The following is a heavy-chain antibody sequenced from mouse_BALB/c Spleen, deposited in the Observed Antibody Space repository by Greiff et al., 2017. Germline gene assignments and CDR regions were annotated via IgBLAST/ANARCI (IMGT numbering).Heavy chain of an antibody. CDR1: GFTFSSYT. CDR3: ARQINDGYAMDY. J-gene: IGHJ4*01. CDR2: ISSGGSYT. V-gene: IGHV5-9-3*01. Sequence: EVKLMESGGGLVQPGGSLKLSCAASGFTFSSYTMSWVRQTPEKRLEWVATISSGGSYTYYPDSVKGRFTISRDNAKNTLYLQMSSLRSEDTAMYYCARQINDGYAMDYWGQGTSVTVSS. D-gene: IGHD2-3*01.